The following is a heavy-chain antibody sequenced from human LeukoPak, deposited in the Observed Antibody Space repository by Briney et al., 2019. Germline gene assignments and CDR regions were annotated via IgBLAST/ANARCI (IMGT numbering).Heavy chain of an antibody. CDR2: IYSGGST. V-gene: IGHV3-53*01. J-gene: IGHJ4*02. D-gene: IGHD3-10*01. Sequence: GGSLRLSCAASGFTVSSNYMSWVRQAPGKGLEWVSVIYSGGSTYYADSVKGRFTISRGNSKNTVNLQMNSLRPEDTAVYYCARDTPSSGFDYWGQGTQVTVSS. CDR3: ARDTPSSGFDY. CDR1: GFTVSSNY.